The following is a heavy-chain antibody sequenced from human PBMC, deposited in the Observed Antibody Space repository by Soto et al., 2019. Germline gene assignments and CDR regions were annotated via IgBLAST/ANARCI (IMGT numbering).Heavy chain of an antibody. D-gene: IGHD3-10*01. CDR1: GFTFSSYG. J-gene: IGHJ4*02. V-gene: IGHV3-33*01. CDR2: IWYDGSNK. CDR3: ARPSGGVTMAEGY. Sequence: QVQLVESGGGVVQPGRSLRLSCAASGFTFSSYGMHWVRQAPGKGLEWVAVIWYDGSNKYYADSVKGRFTISRDNSKNALYLQMNSLRAEDTAVYYCARPSGGVTMAEGYWGQGTLVTVSS.